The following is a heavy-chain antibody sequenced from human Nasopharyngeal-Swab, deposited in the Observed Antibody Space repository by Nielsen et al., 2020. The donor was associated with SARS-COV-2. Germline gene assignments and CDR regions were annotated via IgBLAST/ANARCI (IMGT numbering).Heavy chain of an antibody. CDR2: IYYSGST. V-gene: IGHV4-39*07. CDR1: GCSISSSSYY. J-gene: IGHJ6*03. Sequence: SETLSLTCTVSGCSISSSSYYWGWIRQPPGKELEWIGSIYYSGSTYYNPSLKSRVTISVDTSKNQFSLKLSSVTASDTAVYYCARERGRGGIWNYYYYYMDVWGKWTTVTVSS. CDR3: ARERGRGGIWNYYYYYMDV. D-gene: IGHD3-10*01.